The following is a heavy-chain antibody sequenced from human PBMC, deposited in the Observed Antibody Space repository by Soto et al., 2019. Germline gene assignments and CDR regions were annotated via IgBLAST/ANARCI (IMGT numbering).Heavy chain of an antibody. J-gene: IGHJ4*02. Sequence: SETLSLTCAVSGGSFASNNWWTWVRQPPGQGLEWIGEIYRSGSTNYNPSPKSRVTISLDKSENQFSLKVTSLTAADTAVYYCASRDPGTSVDYWGQGTLVTVSS. V-gene: IGHV4-4*02. CDR2: IYRSGST. CDR1: GGSFASNNW. D-gene: IGHD1-7*01. CDR3: ASRDPGTSVDY.